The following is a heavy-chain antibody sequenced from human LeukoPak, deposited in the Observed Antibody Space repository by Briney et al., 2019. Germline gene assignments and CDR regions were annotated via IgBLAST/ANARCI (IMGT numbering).Heavy chain of an antibody. CDR2: IASDGSST. V-gene: IGHV3-74*01. D-gene: IGHD4-23*01. CDR3: ARGRPHGNDY. Sequence: PGGSLRLSCAASGFTLSSYWMNWVRQAPGKGLVWVSRIASDGSSTTYADSVKGRFSISRDNAKNTLYLQMNSQRVEDTAVYYCARGRPHGNDYWGQGTLVTVSS. J-gene: IGHJ4*02. CDR1: GFTLSSYW.